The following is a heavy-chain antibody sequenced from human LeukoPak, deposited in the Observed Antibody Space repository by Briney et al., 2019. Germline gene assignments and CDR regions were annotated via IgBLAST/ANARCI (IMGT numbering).Heavy chain of an antibody. CDR2: IYHSGST. CDR1: GGSISSSSYY. Sequence: SETLSLTCTVSGGSISSSSYYWGWIRQPPGKGLEWIGSIYHSGSTYYNPSLKSRVTISVDTSKNQFSLKLSSVTAADTAVYYCARGGDDSSGYTWFDPWGQGTLVTVSS. CDR3: ARGGDDSSGYTWFDP. J-gene: IGHJ5*02. D-gene: IGHD3-22*01. V-gene: IGHV4-39*07.